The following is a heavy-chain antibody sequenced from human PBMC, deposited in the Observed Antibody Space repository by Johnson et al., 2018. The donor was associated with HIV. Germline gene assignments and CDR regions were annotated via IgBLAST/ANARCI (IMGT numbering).Heavy chain of an antibody. CDR2: ISYDGSDT. J-gene: IGHJ3*02. D-gene: IGHD2-15*01. V-gene: IGHV3-30*04. CDR1: GFTFSSYA. Sequence: QVQLVESGGGVVQPGRSLRLSCAASGFTFSSYAMHWVRQAPGKGLEWVAVISYDGSDTYYADSVQGRFTISRDNSKNTLFLHMISLRAEDTAVYYCARALLDCSSGNCYSHDAFDIWGQGTMVTVSS. CDR3: ARALLDCSSGNCYSHDAFDI.